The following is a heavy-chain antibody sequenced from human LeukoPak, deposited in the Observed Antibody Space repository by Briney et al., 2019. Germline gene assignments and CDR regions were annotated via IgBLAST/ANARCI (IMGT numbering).Heavy chain of an antibody. V-gene: IGHV1-46*01. D-gene: IGHD3-10*01. CDR2: INPSGGST. CDR3: ARGLVTMVRGVIGPDLDY. J-gene: IGHJ4*02. Sequence: GASVKVSCKASGYTFTSYYMHWVRQAPGQGLEWMGIINPSGGSTSYAQKFQGRVTMTRDTSTSTVYMELSSLRSEDTAVYYCARGLVTMVRGVIGPDLDYWGQGTLVTVSS. CDR1: GYTFTSYY.